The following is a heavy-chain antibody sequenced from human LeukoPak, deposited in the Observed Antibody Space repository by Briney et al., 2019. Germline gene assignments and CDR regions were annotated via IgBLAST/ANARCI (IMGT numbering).Heavy chain of an antibody. V-gene: IGHV3-30*02. CDR2: IRYDGSNK. J-gene: IGHJ4*02. CDR3: AKDMTTATGFVDY. Sequence: PGGSLRLSCAASGFTFSSYGMHWVRQAPGKGLEWVAFIRYDGSNKYYADSVKGRFTISRDNSKNTLYLQMNSLRAEDTAVYYCAKDMTTATGFVDYWGQETLVTVSS. D-gene: IGHD4-17*01. CDR1: GFTFSSYG.